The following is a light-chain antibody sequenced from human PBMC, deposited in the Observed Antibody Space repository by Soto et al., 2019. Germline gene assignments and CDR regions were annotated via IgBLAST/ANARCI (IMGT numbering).Light chain of an antibody. CDR2: LNSDGSH. V-gene: IGLV4-69*01. CDR3: QTWGSGIVV. J-gene: IGLJ2*01. CDR1: SGHSNYA. Sequence: QPVLTQSPSASASLGASVKLTCTLSSGHSNYAIAWHQQQSEKGPRYLMKLNSDGSHSKGDGIPDRFSGSSSGAERYRTISSLQSEEEADYYCQTWGSGIVVFGGGTKCAVL.